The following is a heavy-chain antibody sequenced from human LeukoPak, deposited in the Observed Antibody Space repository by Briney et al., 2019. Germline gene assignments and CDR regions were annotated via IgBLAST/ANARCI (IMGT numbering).Heavy chain of an antibody. Sequence: GGSLRLSCAASGFTFSNAWMNWVRQAPGKGLEWVGRIKSKTDGGTTDYAAPVKGRFTISRDDSKNTLYLQMNSLKTEGTAVYYCTTEYSGSYSFDYWGQGTLVTVSS. D-gene: IGHD1-26*01. CDR2: IKSKTDGGTT. V-gene: IGHV3-15*07. CDR1: GFTFSNAW. J-gene: IGHJ4*02. CDR3: TTEYSGSYSFDY.